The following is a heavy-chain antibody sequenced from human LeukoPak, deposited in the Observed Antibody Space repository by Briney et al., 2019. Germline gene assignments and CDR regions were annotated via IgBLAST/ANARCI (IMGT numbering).Heavy chain of an antibody. CDR2: IKPDGSVK. Sequence: QPGGSLRLSCAASGFTFSSYAMSWVRQAPGKGLEWVANIKPDGSVKYYADSVKGRFTISRDNAENSLYLQMNSLRTEDTAVYYCARDQPDPAGTGPRFDYWGQGSLVTVSS. J-gene: IGHJ4*02. D-gene: IGHD1-1*01. V-gene: IGHV3-7*01. CDR1: GFTFSSYA. CDR3: ARDQPDPAGTGPRFDY.